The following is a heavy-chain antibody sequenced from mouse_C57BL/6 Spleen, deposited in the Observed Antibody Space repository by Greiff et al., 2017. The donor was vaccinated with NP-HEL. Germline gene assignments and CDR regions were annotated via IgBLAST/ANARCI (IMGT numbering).Heavy chain of an antibody. CDR3: TRETNGYFDY. V-gene: IGHV1-15*01. CDR1: GYTFTDYE. D-gene: IGHD1-1*02. CDR2: IDPETGGT. J-gene: IGHJ2*01. Sequence: QVQLQQSGAELVRPGASVTLSCKASGYTFTDYEMHWVKQTPVHGLEWIGAIDPETGGTAYNQKFKGKAILTADKSSSTAYMELRSLTSEDSAVYYCTRETNGYFDYGGQGTTLTVSS.